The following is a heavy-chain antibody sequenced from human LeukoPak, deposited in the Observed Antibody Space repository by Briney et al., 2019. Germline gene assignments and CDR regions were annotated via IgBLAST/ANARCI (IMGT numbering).Heavy chain of an antibody. CDR1: GFTVSNSY. CDR2: ISGSGGST. J-gene: IGHJ6*02. V-gene: IGHV3-23*01. D-gene: IGHD6-13*01. Sequence: GGSLRLSCVASGFTVSNSYMSWVRQAPGKGLEWVSAISGSGGSTYYADSVKGRFTISRDNSKNTLYLQMNSLRAEDTAVYYCAKGIAAAAYYYGMDVWGQGTTVTVSS. CDR3: AKGIAAAAYYYGMDV.